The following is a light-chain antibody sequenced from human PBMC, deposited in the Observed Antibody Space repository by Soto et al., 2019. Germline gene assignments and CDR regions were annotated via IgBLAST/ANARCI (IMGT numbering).Light chain of an antibody. J-gene: IGKJ4*01. CDR3: QQYGSSPLT. CDR1: QSVSSSY. CDR2: GAS. V-gene: IGKV3-20*01. Sequence: DIEMTQSPCTLSLSPGERATLSCRASQSVSSSYLAWYQQKPGKAPRLLIYGASSRATGIPDRFSGSGSGTDFTLTISRLEPEDLAVYYCQQYGSSPLTFGGGTKVEIK.